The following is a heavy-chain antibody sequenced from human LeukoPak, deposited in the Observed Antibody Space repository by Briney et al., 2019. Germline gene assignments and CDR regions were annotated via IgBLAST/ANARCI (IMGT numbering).Heavy chain of an antibody. CDR1: GFIFTSHT. CDR3: ARTDGYDI. Sequence: GGSLRLSCAGSGFIFTSHTMNWVRQAPGKGLEWVSYISSGSGIIYYADSVKGRFTISRDNAKNSLYLQMNSLRAEDTAVYFCARTDGYDIWGQGTMVTVS. CDR2: ISSGSGII. J-gene: IGHJ3*02. V-gene: IGHV3-48*04.